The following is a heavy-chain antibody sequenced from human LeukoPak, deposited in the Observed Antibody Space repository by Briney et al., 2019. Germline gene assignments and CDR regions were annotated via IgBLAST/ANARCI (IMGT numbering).Heavy chain of an antibody. CDR2: IKQDGSEK. V-gene: IGHV3-7*01. Sequence: PGGSLRLSCAASGFTFSSYWMSWVRQAPGKGLEWVANIKQDGSEKYYVDSVKGRFTISRDNAKNSLYLQVNSLRAEDTAVYYCARGQDQRDTAMPWDYYYYYMDVWGKGTTVTVSS. CDR1: GFTFSSYW. CDR3: ARGQDQRDTAMPWDYYYYYMDV. J-gene: IGHJ6*03. D-gene: IGHD5-18*01.